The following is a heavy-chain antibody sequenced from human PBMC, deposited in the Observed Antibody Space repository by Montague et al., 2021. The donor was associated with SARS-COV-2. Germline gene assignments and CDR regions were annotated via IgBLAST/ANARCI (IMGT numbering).Heavy chain of an antibody. J-gene: IGHJ6*02. V-gene: IGHV4-34*01. D-gene: IGHD1-26*01. CDR3: ARLWDTVYYYYGMDV. Sequence: SETLSLTCAVYGGSFSNYFWSWIRQSPGKGLEWIGETSYSGFTNFNPSLKSRVTISIDTSKKQFSLKLSSVTAADTAVYYCARLWDTVYYYYGMDVWGQGTTVTVSS. CDR2: TSYSGFT. CDR1: GGSFSNYF.